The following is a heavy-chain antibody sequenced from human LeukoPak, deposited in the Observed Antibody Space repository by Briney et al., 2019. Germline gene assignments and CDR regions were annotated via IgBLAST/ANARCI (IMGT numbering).Heavy chain of an antibody. V-gene: IGHV4-59*08. D-gene: IGHD6-13*01. CDR3: ASSPYSSSWYYFDY. Sequence: SETLSLTCTVSGGSISSYYWSWIRKPPGKGLEWIGYIYYSGSTNYNPSLKSRVTISVDTSKNQFSLKLSSVTAADTAVYYCASSPYSSSWYYFDYWGQGTLVTVSS. CDR2: IYYSGST. CDR1: GGSISSYY. J-gene: IGHJ4*02.